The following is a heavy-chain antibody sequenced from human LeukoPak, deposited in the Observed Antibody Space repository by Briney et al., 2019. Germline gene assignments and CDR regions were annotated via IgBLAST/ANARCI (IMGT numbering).Heavy chain of an antibody. V-gene: IGHV1-69*05. Sequence: GASVKVSCKASGGTFSSYAISWVRQAPGQGLEWMGGIIPIFGTANYAQKFQGRVTMTRDTSISTAYMELSRLRSDDTAVYYCARDNYDILTGYGVIDYWGQGTLVTVSS. D-gene: IGHD3-9*01. CDR2: IIPIFGTA. J-gene: IGHJ4*02. CDR3: ARDNYDILTGYGVIDY. CDR1: GGTFSSYA.